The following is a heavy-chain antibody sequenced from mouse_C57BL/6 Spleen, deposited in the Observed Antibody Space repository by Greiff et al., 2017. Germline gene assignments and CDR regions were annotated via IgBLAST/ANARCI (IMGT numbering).Heavy chain of an antibody. CDR1: GYTFTDYE. Sequence: VQLQQPGAELVRPGASVTLSCKASGYTFTDYEMHWVKQTPVHGLEWIGAIDPETGGTAYNQKFKGKAILTADKSSSTAYMELRSLTSADSAVYDCTRVYYGNYEAMDYWGQGTSVTVSS. J-gene: IGHJ4*01. V-gene: IGHV1-15*01. CDR3: TRVYYGNYEAMDY. D-gene: IGHD2-1*01. CDR2: IDPETGGT.